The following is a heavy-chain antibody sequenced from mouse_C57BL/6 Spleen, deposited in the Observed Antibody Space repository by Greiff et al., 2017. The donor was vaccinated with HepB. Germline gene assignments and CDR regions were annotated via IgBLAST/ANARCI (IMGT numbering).Heavy chain of an antibody. J-gene: IGHJ4*01. CDR3: ARSSFNWAHAMDY. CDR1: GYTFTSYD. CDR2: IYPRDGST. Sequence: VKLVESGPELMKPGASVKLSCKASGYTFTSYDINWVKQRPGQGLEWIGWIYPRDGSTKYNEKFKGKATLTVDTSSSTAYMELHSLTSEDSAVYFCARSSFNWAHAMDYWGQGTSVTVSS. V-gene: IGHV1-85*01. D-gene: IGHD4-1*01.